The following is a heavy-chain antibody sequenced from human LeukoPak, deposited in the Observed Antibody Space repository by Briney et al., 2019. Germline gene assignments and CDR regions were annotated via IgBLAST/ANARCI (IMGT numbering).Heavy chain of an antibody. J-gene: IGHJ4*02. CDR2: IYTSGST. D-gene: IGHD3-10*01. Sequence: SETLSLTCTVAGGSISSYYWSWIRQPAGKGLEWIGRIYTSGSTNYNRSLKSRVAMSVDKSKNQFSLKLSCVTAADTAVYYCARERRVMVRGVNNFDYWGQGTLVTVS. CDR1: GGSISSYY. CDR3: ARERRVMVRGVNNFDY. V-gene: IGHV4-4*07.